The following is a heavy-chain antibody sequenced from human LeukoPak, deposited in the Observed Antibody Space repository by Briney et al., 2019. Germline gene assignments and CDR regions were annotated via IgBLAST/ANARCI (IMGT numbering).Heavy chain of an antibody. D-gene: IGHD6-13*01. Sequence: SETLSLTCTVSGGSISSYYWSWIRQPPGKGLEWIGYIYYNGSTNYNPSLKSRVTISVDTSKNQFSLKLSSVTAADTAVYYCATLGYSSSWSGDYWGQGTLVTVSS. CDR2: IYYNGST. V-gene: IGHV4-59*08. CDR3: ATLGYSSSWSGDY. J-gene: IGHJ4*02. CDR1: GGSISSYY.